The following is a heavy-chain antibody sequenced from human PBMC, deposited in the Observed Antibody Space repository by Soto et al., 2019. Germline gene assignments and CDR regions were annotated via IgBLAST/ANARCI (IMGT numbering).Heavy chain of an antibody. V-gene: IGHV1-69*13. D-gene: IGHD2-15*01. CDR2: IIPISGTT. J-gene: IGHJ6*02. CDR3: ARGYCSGGNCYSGMDV. Sequence: SVKVSCKASGGTFSTHAIIWVRQAPGHGLEWMGGIIPISGTTYYTRKFQGRVTITADEPTSTAFMELSSLKSDDTAVFYCARGYCSGGNCYSGMDVWGQGTMVTVSS. CDR1: GGTFSTHA.